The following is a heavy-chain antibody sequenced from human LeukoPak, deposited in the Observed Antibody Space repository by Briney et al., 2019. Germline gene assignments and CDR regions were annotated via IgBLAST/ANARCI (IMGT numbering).Heavy chain of an antibody. Sequence: GGSLRLSCAASGFTFSSYEMNWVRQAPGKGLEWVSYISTSGSTIYYADSVKGRFTVPRDNAKNSLYLQMNSLRAEDTAVYYCARESLYSGYDGWGQGTLVTVSS. D-gene: IGHD5-12*01. J-gene: IGHJ4*02. V-gene: IGHV3-48*03. CDR1: GFTFSSYE. CDR2: ISTSGSTI. CDR3: ARESLYSGYDG.